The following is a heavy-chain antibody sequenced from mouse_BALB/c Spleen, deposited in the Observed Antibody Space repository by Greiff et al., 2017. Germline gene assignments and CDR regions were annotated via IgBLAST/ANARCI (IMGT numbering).Heavy chain of an antibody. V-gene: IGHV5-6-3*01. J-gene: IGHJ3*01. CDR3: ASDYGSSLAY. D-gene: IGHD1-1*01. Sequence: EVQVVESGGGLVQPGGSLKLSCAASGFTFSSYGMSWVRQTPDKRLELVATINSNGGSTYYPDSVKGRFTISRDNAKNTLYLQMSSLKSEDTAMYYCASDYGSSLAYWGQGTLVTVSA. CDR2: INSNGGST. CDR1: GFTFSSYG.